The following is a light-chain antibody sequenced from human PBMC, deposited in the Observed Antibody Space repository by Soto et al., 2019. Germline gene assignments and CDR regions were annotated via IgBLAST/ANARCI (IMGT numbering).Light chain of an antibody. CDR2: DAS. J-gene: IGKJ5*01. CDR1: QSVSRS. Sequence: EIVLTQSPATLSLSPGERATLSCRASQSVSRSLGWYQQKPGQAPRLLIYDASNRATGIPARFSASGSGTDFTLTISSLDPDDFAVYYCQQRSAWPITFGQGTRLEIK. CDR3: QQRSAWPIT. V-gene: IGKV3-11*01.